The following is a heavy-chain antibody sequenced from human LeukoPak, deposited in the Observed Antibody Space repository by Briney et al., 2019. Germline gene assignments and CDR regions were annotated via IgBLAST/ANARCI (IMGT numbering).Heavy chain of an antibody. CDR1: GGSFSGYY. CDR2: INHSGST. Sequence: SETLSLTCAVYGGSFSGYYWSWIRQPPGKGLEWIGEINHSGSTNYNPSLKSRVTISVDTSKNQFSLKLSSVTAADTAVYCCASLLGYSSSWHDYWGQGALVTVSS. J-gene: IGHJ4*02. D-gene: IGHD6-13*01. CDR3: ASLLGYSSSWHDY. V-gene: IGHV4-34*01.